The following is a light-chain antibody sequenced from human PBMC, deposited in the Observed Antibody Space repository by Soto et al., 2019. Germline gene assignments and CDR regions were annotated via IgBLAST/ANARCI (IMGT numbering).Light chain of an antibody. Sequence: IRMTQSPSSFSASTGDRVTITCRASQGISNYLAWYQQKPGKVPKLLIFAASTLQSGVPSRFSGSGSGTHFTLTISSLQPEDVATYYCQKYNSAPWTFGQGTKVDIK. CDR3: QKYNSAPWT. V-gene: IGKV1-27*01. J-gene: IGKJ1*01. CDR1: QGISNY. CDR2: AAS.